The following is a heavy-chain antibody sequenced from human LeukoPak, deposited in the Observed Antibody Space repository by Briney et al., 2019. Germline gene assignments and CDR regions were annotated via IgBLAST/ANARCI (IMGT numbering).Heavy chain of an antibody. V-gene: IGHV3-9*01. CDR2: ISWNSGSI. CDR1: GFTFDDYA. J-gene: IGHJ6*03. CDR3: ARFGQGQAGYYYYMDV. Sequence: PGGSLRLSCAASGFTFDDYAMHWVRQAPGKGLEWVSGISWNSGSIGYADSVKGRFTISRDNAKNSLYLQMNSLRAEDTAVYYCARFGQGQAGYYYYMDVWGKGTTVTVSS. D-gene: IGHD3-10*01.